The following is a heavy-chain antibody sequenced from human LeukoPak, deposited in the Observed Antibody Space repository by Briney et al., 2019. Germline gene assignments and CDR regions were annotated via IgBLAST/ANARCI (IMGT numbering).Heavy chain of an antibody. V-gene: IGHV3-48*04. CDR1: GFTFSSYA. J-gene: IGHJ4*02. CDR2: ISGGGDTI. CDR3: ARGGYRTFDY. D-gene: IGHD1-26*01. Sequence: GGSLRLSCAASGFTFSSYAMSWVRQAPGKGLEYISYISGGGDTIYYADSVKGRFTISRDNAKNSLYVQVNSLRAEDTAVYYCARGGYRTFDYWGQGTLVTVSS.